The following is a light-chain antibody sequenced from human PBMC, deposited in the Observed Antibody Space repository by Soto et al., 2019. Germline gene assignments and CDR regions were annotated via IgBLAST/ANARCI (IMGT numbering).Light chain of an antibody. CDR3: DSYTSSRDYV. J-gene: IGLJ1*01. CDR2: EVN. CDR1: SSDVGNYNY. V-gene: IGLV2-14*01. Sequence: QSVLTQPASVSGSPGQSITISCTGTSSDVGNYNYVSWYQQHPGKAPKLMICEVNKRPSGVSNRFSGSKSGDTASLTISGLQAEDEADYYCDSYTSSRDYVLGIGTKVTVL.